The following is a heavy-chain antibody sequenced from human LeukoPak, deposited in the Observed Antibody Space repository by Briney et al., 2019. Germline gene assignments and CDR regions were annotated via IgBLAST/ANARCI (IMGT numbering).Heavy chain of an antibody. J-gene: IGHJ4*02. V-gene: IGHV3-15*01. Sequence: GGSLRLSCAASGFTFSNTWMNWVRQAPGKGLEWVGRIQSKTDGGTTEYAAPVKGRFTISRDDPKTTLYLQMNSLKTEDTAVYYCATLTVRGVINIWGQGTLVTVSS. CDR3: ATLTVRGVINI. CDR2: IQSKTDGGTT. CDR1: GFTFSNTW. D-gene: IGHD3-10*01.